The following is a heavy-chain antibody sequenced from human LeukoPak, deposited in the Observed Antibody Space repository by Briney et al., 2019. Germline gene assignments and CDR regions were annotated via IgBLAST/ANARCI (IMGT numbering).Heavy chain of an antibody. D-gene: IGHD4-11*01. V-gene: IGHV4-38-2*02. J-gene: IGHJ5*02. CDR2: IYYTGTT. CDR1: GYSISSGYY. Sequence: SETLSLTCTVSGYSISSGYYWDWIRQPPGKGLEWIVSIYYTGTTYYNPSLKSRVTISVDTSNNHFSLKLSSVTAADTAVYYCARRLGSVSPFDPWGQGTLVTVSS. CDR3: ARRLGSVSPFDP.